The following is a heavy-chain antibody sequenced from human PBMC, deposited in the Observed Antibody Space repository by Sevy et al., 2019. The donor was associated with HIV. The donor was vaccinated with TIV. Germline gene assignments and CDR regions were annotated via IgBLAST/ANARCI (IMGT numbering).Heavy chain of an antibody. CDR2: INAGNGNT. V-gene: IGHV1-3*01. CDR3: ARGGGYSGGDYFDY. J-gene: IGHJ4*02. D-gene: IGHD3-22*01. CDR1: GYTFTNYA. Sequence: ASVKVSCKASGYTFTNYAMHWVCQAPGQRLEWMGWINAGNGNTKYSQKFQGRVTITRDTSASTAYMELSSLRSEDTAVYYCARGGGYSGGDYFDYWGQGTLVTVSS.